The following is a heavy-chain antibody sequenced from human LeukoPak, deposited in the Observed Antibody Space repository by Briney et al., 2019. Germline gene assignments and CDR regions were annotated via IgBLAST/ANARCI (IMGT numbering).Heavy chain of an antibody. CDR2: IYYSGST. CDR3: ARVPNCSGGSCYSGWFDP. CDR1: GVSISSYY. J-gene: IGHJ5*02. V-gene: IGHV4-59*01. Sequence: SETLSLTCTVSGVSISSYYWSWIRQPPGKGLEWIGYIYYSGSTNYNPSLKSRVTISIDASKNQFSLNLSSVTAADTAVYYCARVPNCSGGSCYSGWFDPWGQGTLVTVSS. D-gene: IGHD2-15*01.